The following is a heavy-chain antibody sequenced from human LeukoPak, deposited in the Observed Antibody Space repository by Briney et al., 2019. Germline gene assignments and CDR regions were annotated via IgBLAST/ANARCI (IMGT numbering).Heavy chain of an antibody. Sequence: SVKVSCKASGGTFSSYAISWVRQAPGQGLEWMGRIIPILGIANYAQKFQGRVTITADKSTSTAYMELSRLRSDDTAVYYCASRPAAMRSMGVWGQGTTVTVSS. D-gene: IGHD2-2*01. J-gene: IGHJ6*02. V-gene: IGHV1-69*04. CDR2: IIPILGIA. CDR3: ASRPAAMRSMGV. CDR1: GGTFSSYA.